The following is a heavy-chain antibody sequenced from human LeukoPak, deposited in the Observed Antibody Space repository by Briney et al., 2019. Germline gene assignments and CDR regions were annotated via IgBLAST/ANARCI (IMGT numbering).Heavy chain of an antibody. D-gene: IGHD2-15*01. CDR2: INHSGST. CDR3: ARVSIVVVVAATGQGFDP. V-gene: IGHV4-34*01. CDR1: GGSFSGYY. J-gene: IGHJ5*02. Sequence: SETLSLTCAVYGGSFSGYYWSWIRQPPGKGLEWIGEINHSGSTNYNPSLKSRVTISVDTSKNQFSLKLSSVTAADTAVYYCARVSIVVVVAATGQGFDPWGQGTLVTVSS.